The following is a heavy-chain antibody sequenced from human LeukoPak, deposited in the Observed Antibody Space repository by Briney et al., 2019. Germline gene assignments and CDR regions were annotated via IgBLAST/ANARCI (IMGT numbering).Heavy chain of an antibody. CDR1: GYTLTELS. J-gene: IGHJ3*02. Sequence: ASVKVSCKVSGYTLTELSMHWVRQAPGQGLEWMGWINPNSGGTNYAQKFQGRVTMTRDTSISTAYMELSRLRSDDTAVYYCARSGRGDAFGIWGQGTMVTVSS. CDR2: INPNSGGT. CDR3: ARSGRGDAFGI. D-gene: IGHD5-12*01. V-gene: IGHV1-2*02.